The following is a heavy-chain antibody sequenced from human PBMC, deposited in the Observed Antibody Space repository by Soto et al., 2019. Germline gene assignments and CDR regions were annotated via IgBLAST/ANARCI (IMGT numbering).Heavy chain of an antibody. D-gene: IGHD3-22*01. Sequence: GGSLRLSCAASGFTFSDYYMSWIRQAPGKGLEWVSYISSSGSTIYYADSVKGRFTISRDNAKNSLYLQMKSLRAEDTAVYYYARFAQTNYDQDYYYYYGMDVWGQGTTVTVSS. V-gene: IGHV3-11*01. CDR2: ISSSGSTI. J-gene: IGHJ6*02. CDR1: GFTFSDYY. CDR3: ARFAQTNYDQDYYYYYGMDV.